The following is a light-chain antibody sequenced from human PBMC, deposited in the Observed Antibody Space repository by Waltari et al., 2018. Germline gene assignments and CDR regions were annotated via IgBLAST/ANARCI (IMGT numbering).Light chain of an antibody. J-gene: IGLJ1*01. Sequence: QSALTQPPSASGSPGQSVTISCTGTSSDVGTYNYVSWYQHHPGQAPKLLISEITKRPSGVPDRFSGSKSDNTASLTVSGLQAEDEADYYCISYVGSSIWVFGTGTKVTVL. CDR1: SSDVGTYNY. CDR3: ISYVGSSIWV. CDR2: EIT. V-gene: IGLV2-8*01.